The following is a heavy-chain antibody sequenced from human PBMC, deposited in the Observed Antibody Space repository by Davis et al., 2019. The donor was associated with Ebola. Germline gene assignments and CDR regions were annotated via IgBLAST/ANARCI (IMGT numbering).Heavy chain of an antibody. CDR2: IDPRDSYT. CDR1: AHIYTSYW. V-gene: IGHV5-10-1*01. CDR3: ASRDVISGILGGFDP. D-gene: IGHD2-21*01. J-gene: IGHJ5*02. Sequence: GESLKISCQYSAHIYTSYWINWVRQIPGKGLEWMGRIDPRDSYTNYSPSFQGRVTMSADASIRTAYLQWSNLKASDTAMYYCASRDVISGILGGFDPWGQGTLVTVSS.